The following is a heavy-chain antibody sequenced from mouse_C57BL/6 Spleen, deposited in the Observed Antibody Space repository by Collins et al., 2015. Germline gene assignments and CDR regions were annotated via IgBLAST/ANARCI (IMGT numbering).Heavy chain of an antibody. J-gene: IGHJ1*01. V-gene: IGHV1S81*02. CDR3: TRDGNYWYFDV. CDR1: GYTFTSYY. CDR2: INPSNGGT. Sequence: QVQLQQPGAELVKPGASVKLSCKASGYTFTSYYMYWVKQRPGQGLEWIGGINPSNGGTNFNEKFKSKATLTVDKSSSTAYMQLSSLTSEDSAVYYCTRDGNYWYFDVWGAGTTVTVSS. D-gene: IGHD2-1*01.